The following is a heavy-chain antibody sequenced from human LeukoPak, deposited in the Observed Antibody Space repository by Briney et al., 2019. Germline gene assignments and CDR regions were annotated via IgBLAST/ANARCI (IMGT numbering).Heavy chain of an antibody. V-gene: IGHV3-30*18. CDR1: GFTFSSYG. CDR2: ISYDGSKK. D-gene: IGHD2-15*01. J-gene: IGHJ4*02. CDR3: AKEVEVSPRPDY. Sequence: GGSLRLSCAASGFTFSSYGMHWVRQAPGKGLEWVAVISYDGSKKFYADSVKGRFTISRDNSKNTMYLQMNSLRAEDTAVYYCAKEVEVSPRPDYWGQGTLVTV.